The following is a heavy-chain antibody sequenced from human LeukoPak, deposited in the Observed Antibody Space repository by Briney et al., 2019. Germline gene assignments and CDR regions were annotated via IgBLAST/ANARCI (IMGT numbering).Heavy chain of an antibody. CDR2: ISAYNGNT. V-gene: IGHV1-18*01. Sequence: ASVKVSCKASGYTFTSYGISWVRQAPGQGLEWMGWISAYNGNTNYAQKLQGRVTMTTDTSTSTAYMELRSLRSDDTAVYYCARGPSLQWFGEPIDYWGQGTLVTVSS. CDR1: GYTFTSYG. CDR3: ARGPSLQWFGEPIDY. J-gene: IGHJ4*02. D-gene: IGHD3-10*01.